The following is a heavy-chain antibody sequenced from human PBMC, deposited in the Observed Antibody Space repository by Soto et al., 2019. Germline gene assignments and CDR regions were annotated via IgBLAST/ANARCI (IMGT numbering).Heavy chain of an antibody. CDR1: GFRFSTSV. V-gene: IGHV3-30*03. CDR2: ISSDGNDR. Sequence: QVQLVESGGGVVQPGTSLRLSCAASGFRFSTSVMHWVRQAPGKGLEWLAVISSDGNDRRYAASVKGRFTISRDNSKNTLYLQLNSLRVEDTARYYCGRESDSHYCDYWGQGTLLTVSS. CDR3: GRESDSHYCDY. D-gene: IGHD5-18*01. J-gene: IGHJ4*02.